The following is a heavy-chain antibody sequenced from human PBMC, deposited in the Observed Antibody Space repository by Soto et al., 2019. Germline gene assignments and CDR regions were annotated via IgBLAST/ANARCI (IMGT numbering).Heavy chain of an antibody. J-gene: IGHJ6*02. CDR2: ISGSGGST. V-gene: IGHV3-23*01. CDR3: AKMESSTAYYYAMDV. CDR1: GFTFSNYD. D-gene: IGHD1-1*01. Sequence: EVQLLESGGGLVQRGGSLRLSCRTSGFTFSNYDMSWVRQAPGRGLGWVSGISGSGGSTYYADSVKGRFAISRDNSKNPLYLHLNSLRVEDTAVYYCAKMESSTAYYYAMDVWGQGTMVTVSS.